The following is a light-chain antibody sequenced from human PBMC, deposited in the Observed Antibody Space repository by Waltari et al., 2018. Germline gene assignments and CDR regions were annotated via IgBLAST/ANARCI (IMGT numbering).Light chain of an antibody. CDR1: QSVGRNY. V-gene: IGKV3-20*01. J-gene: IGKJ2*01. CDR3: QQFDSSPPMYT. CDR2: DAS. Sequence: SQSVGRNYVAWYQQKPGQAPRLLIYDASSRAAGIPDRFSGSGSGTDFTLTISRLEPEDFGVYYCQQFDSSPPMYTFGQGTKLEIK.